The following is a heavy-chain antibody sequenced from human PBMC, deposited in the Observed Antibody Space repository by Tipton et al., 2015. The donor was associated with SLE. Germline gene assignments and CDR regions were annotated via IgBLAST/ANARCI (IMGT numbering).Heavy chain of an antibody. D-gene: IGHD3-10*01. CDR2: INHSGST. CDR3: TRRGAFGFDP. CDR1: GGSFNDHY. V-gene: IGHV4-34*01. Sequence: TLSLTCAVYGGSFNDHYWSWIRQSPGKGLEWIGEINHSGSTNYNPSLKSRVTISADTSKNQFSLKLSSVTAADTAVYYCTRRGAFGFDPWGQGTLVTVSS. J-gene: IGHJ5*02.